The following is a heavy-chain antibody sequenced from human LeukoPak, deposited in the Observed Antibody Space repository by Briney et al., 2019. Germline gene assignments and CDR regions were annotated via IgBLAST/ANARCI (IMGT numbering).Heavy chain of an antibody. CDR3: AKEGRWGSGSYYYYFDY. CDR2: ITLNSVNI. CDR1: GFRFDDYA. D-gene: IGHD3-10*01. Sequence: GGSLRLSCAASGFRFDDYAMHWVRQAPGKCLEWVSGITLNSVNIGYADSVKGRFTISRDNAKNSLYLQMHSLRAEDTALYYCAKEGRWGSGSYYYYFDYWGQGTLVSVSS. J-gene: IGHJ4*02. V-gene: IGHV3-9*01.